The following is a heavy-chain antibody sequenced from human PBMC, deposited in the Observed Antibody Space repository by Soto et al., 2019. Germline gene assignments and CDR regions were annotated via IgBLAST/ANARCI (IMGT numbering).Heavy chain of an antibody. D-gene: IGHD4-17*01. J-gene: IGHJ4*02. Sequence: QVQLRESGPGLVKPSETLSLTCTVSGGSISSYYWSWIRQPPGKGLEWIGYIYYSGSTNYNPSLKSRVTISVDTSKNQFSLKLSSVTAADTAVYYCARAQYYGEIDYWGQGTLVTVSS. CDR2: IYYSGST. V-gene: IGHV4-59*01. CDR1: GGSISSYY. CDR3: ARAQYYGEIDY.